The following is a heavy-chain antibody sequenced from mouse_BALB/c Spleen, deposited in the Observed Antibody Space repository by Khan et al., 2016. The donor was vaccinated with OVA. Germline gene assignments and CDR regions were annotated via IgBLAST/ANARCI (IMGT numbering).Heavy chain of an antibody. CDR2: ISHSGNT. V-gene: IGHV3-1*02. CDR3: VRGGNYMDS. D-gene: IGHD2-1*01. J-gene: IGHJ4*01. CDR1: GYSITSGYA. Sequence: EVKLLESGPDLVKPSQSLSLTCTVTGYSITSGYAWHWIRQFPGNKLEWMGYISHSGNTNYNPTLKGRFSITRDTSTNLFFLQLNSVTTEDTATYYCVRGGNYMDSWGQGTTVTVSS.